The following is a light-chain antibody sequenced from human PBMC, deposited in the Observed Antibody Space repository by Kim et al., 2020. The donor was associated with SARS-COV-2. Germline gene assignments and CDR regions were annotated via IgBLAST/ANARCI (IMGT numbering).Light chain of an antibody. Sequence: DIQMTQSPSTLSAFVGNRVTITCRASQSVDSWLAWYQQKPGKAPKLLIYQASKLASGVPSRFSGSGSGTDFTPTISNLQPDDSAIYYCKQYETYWRFGPGTKVDIK. J-gene: IGKJ1*01. CDR2: QAS. V-gene: IGKV1-5*03. CDR1: QSVDSW. CDR3: KQYETYWR.